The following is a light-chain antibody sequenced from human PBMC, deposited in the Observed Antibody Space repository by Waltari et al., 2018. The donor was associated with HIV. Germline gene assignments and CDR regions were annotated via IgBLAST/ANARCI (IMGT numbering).Light chain of an antibody. CDR3: QQYDDWPPIT. CDR2: GAS. J-gene: IGKJ5*01. Sequence: EIVMTQSPVTLPVSPGERASLSCTASQSVNTNLAWYQQKPGQAPRLLFYGASTRATGTPARFSASGSGTEFTLTISSRQSEDFAVYYCQQYDDWPPITFGQGTRLEIK. V-gene: IGKV3-15*01. CDR1: QSVNTN.